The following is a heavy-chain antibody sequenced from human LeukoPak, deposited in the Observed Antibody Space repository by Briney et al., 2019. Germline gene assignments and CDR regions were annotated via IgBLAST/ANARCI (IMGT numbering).Heavy chain of an antibody. D-gene: IGHD1-1*01. CDR3: ARGGRGTTGTKARAFDI. CDR1: GGSFSGYY. J-gene: IGHJ3*02. CDR2: INHSGST. V-gene: IGHV4-34*01. Sequence: PSETLSLTCAVYGGSFSGYYWSWIRQPLGKGLECIGEINHSGSTNYNPSLKSRVTISVDTSKNQFSLKLSSVTAADTAVYYCARGGRGTTGTKARAFDIWGQGTMVTVSS.